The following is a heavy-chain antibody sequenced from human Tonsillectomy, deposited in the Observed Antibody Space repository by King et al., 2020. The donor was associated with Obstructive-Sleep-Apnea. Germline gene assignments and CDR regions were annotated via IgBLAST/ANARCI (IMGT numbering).Heavy chain of an antibody. V-gene: IGHV4-39*01. CDR1: GGSISSSSYY. J-gene: IGHJ3*02. D-gene: IGHD3-22*01. CDR2: IYYSGST. Sequence: QLQESVPGLVKPSETLSLTCTVSGGSISSSSYYSGWIRQPPGKWLEWIGSIYYSGSTYYNPSLKSRVTISVDTSNNQCSLKLSSVTAADTAVYYCACTAYYYDEDAFDIWGQGTMVTVSS. CDR3: ACTAYYYDEDAFDI.